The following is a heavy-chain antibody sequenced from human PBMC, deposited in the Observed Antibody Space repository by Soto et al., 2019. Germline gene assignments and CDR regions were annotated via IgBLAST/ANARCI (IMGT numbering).Heavy chain of an antibody. J-gene: IGHJ4*02. CDR1: GYPFTHYG. D-gene: IGHD7-27*01. V-gene: IGHV1-69*05. CDR2: IIPICGTA. Sequence: GASVKVSCKSSGYPFTHYGITWVRQAPGQGLEWMGGIIPICGTANYAQTFQGRVTFTTDESTSTAYMELSSLRSEDTAVYYCATDHSLPGVFDYWGQGTLVTVSS. CDR3: ATDHSLPGVFDY.